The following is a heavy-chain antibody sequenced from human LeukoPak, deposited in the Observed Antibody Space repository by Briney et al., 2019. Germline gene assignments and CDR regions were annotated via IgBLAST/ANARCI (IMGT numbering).Heavy chain of an antibody. CDR1: GGSISSGGYY. V-gene: IGHV4-31*03. D-gene: IGHD3-9*01. J-gene: IGHJ4*02. CDR3: ARAYYDILTGYSRLFDY. CDR2: IYYSGST. Sequence: SETLSLTCTVSGGSISSGGYYWSWIRQHPGEGLEWIGYIYYSGSTYYNPSLKSRVTISVDTSKNQFSLKLSSVTAADTAVYYCARAYYDILTGYSRLFDYWGQGTLVTVSS.